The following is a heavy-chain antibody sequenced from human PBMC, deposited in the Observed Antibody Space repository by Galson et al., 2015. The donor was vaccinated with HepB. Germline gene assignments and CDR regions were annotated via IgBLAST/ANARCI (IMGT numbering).Heavy chain of an antibody. CDR3: AIAYEMDTLFLGYDAFDI. Sequence: SLRLSCAVSGFTFSRYGMSWVRQAPGKGLEWVSGTSGSGGSTYYADSVKGRFTISRDKSKNTLYLQMNSLRADDTAVYYCAIAYEMDTLFLGYDAFDIGSQGTMVTVSS. J-gene: IGHJ3*02. CDR2: TSGSGGST. D-gene: IGHD5-24*01. CDR1: GFTFSRYG. V-gene: IGHV3-23*01.